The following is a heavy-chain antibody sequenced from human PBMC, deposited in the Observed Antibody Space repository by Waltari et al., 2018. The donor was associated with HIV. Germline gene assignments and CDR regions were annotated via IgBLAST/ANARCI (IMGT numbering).Heavy chain of an antibody. CDR1: GFTFDDYA. Sequence: EVQLVESGGGLVQPGRSLRLSCAASGFTFDDYAMNWVRQAPGKGLYCLSGISWNRGSTGYADSVKCRFTISRDNAKNSLYLQMNSLRAEDTALYYCAKGGVARSYYHYYGMDVWGQGTTVTVSS. D-gene: IGHD5-12*01. J-gene: IGHJ6*02. CDR3: AKGGVARSYYHYYGMDV. CDR2: ISWNRGST. V-gene: IGHV3-9*01.